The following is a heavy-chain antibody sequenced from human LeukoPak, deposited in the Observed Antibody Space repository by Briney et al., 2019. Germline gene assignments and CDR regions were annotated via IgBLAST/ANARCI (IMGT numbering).Heavy chain of an antibody. CDR1: GGSISSSSYY. CDR2: IYYSGST. V-gene: IGHV4-39*07. J-gene: IGHJ6*02. CDR3: ARESYYGSGSYYTPHYYYGMDV. D-gene: IGHD3-10*01. Sequence: SETLSLTCTVSGGSISSSSYYWGWIRQPPGKGLEWIGSIYYSGSTYYNPSLKSRVTISVDTSKNQFSLKLSSVTAADTAVYYCARESYYGSGSYYTPHYYYGMDVWGQGTTVTVSS.